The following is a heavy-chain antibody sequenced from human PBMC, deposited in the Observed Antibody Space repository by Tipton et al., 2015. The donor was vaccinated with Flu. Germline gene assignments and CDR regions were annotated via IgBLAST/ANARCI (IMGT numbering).Heavy chain of an antibody. V-gene: IGHV4-38-2*01. D-gene: IGHD4-11*01. CDR1: GYSISSDYY. J-gene: IGHJ5*02. Sequence: TLSLTCAVSGYSISSDYYWGWIRQFPGKGLEWIGTVSRPGSTVYNPSLKSRVTISIDTSKNQFSLNMKSVTAADMAVYYCARRDYSNSMSDPKSWFDPWGQGTLVTVSS. CDR2: VSRPGST. CDR3: ARRDYSNSMSDPKSWFDP.